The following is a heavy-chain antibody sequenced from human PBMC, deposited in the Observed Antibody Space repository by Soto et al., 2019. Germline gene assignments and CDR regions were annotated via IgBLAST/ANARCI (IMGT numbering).Heavy chain of an antibody. CDR3: TTEHGEVVVAAYYYGMDV. Sequence: PGGSLRLSCAASGFTFSNAWMNWVRQAPGKGLEWVGRIKSKTDGGTTDYAAPVKGRFTISRDDSKNTLYLQMNSLKTEDTAVYYCTTEHGEVVVAAYYYGMDVWGQGTTVTVSS. D-gene: IGHD2-15*01. CDR2: IKSKTDGGTT. CDR1: GFTFSNAW. J-gene: IGHJ6*02. V-gene: IGHV3-15*07.